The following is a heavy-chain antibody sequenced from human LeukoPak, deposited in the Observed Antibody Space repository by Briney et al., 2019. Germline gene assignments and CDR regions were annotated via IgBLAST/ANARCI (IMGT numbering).Heavy chain of an antibody. J-gene: IGHJ2*01. D-gene: IGHD5-12*01. CDR1: RFTFSNYA. Sequence: GGSLRLSCAASRFTFSNYAMTWVRQAPGKGLEWVSAISGSGGLTYYADFVKGRFTISRDNSKNTLYLHMNSLKAEDTAVYYCAKDGNIVATISGYFDLWGRGTLATVSS. CDR3: AKDGNIVATISGYFDL. V-gene: IGHV3-23*01. CDR2: ISGSGGLT.